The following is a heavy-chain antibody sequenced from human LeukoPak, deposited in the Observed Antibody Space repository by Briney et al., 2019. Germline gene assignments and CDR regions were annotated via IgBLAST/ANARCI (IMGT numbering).Heavy chain of an antibody. Sequence: GASVKVSCKASGYTFTSYDINWVRQATGQGLEWMGWMNPNSGNTGYAQKFQGRVTMTRNTSISTAYMELSSLRSEDTAVYYCARIHYYGSGSYYKGAFDIWGQGTMVTVSS. V-gene: IGHV1-8*01. CDR3: ARIHYYGSGSYYKGAFDI. CDR2: MNPNSGNT. D-gene: IGHD3-10*01. J-gene: IGHJ3*02. CDR1: GYTFTSYD.